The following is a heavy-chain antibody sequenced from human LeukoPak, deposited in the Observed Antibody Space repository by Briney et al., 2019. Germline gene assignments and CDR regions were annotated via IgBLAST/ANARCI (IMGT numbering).Heavy chain of an antibody. J-gene: IGHJ6*03. D-gene: IGHD3-3*01. CDR2: VFYDGNT. CDR1: GGSINTNTFF. Sequence: SETLSLTCGVSGGSINTNTFFWGWIRQPPGKGLEWIGNVFYDGNTMYNPSLKSRVTMSIDTSKSQFSLSLNSVTAADTAMYWCVRQFRIFGVTRPGYMDVWGKGIMVSVSS. V-gene: IGHV4-39*01. CDR3: VRQFRIFGVTRPGYMDV.